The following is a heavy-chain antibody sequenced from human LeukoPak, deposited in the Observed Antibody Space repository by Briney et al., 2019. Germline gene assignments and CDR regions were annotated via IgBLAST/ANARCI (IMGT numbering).Heavy chain of an antibody. CDR3: ASSLPGGYFDWFPRAGRGEYGMDV. CDR1: GGSISSYY. Sequence: SETLSLTCTVSGGSISSYYWSWIRQPPGKGLEWIGYIYYSGSTNYNPSLKSRVTISVDTSKNQFSLKLSSVTAADTAVYYCASSLPGGYFDWFPRAGRGEYGMDVWGQGTTVTVSS. V-gene: IGHV4-59*08. CDR2: IYYSGST. J-gene: IGHJ6*02. D-gene: IGHD3-9*01.